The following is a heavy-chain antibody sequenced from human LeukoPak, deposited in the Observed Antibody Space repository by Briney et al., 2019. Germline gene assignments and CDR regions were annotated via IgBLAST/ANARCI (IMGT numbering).Heavy chain of an antibody. Sequence: GGSLRLSCAASGITFRNYGMQWVRQAPGKGLEWVAIIWYDGSNKYYADSVKGRFTISRDNSKNMVYLQMNSLRAEDTAVYYCAVNYDSSGYYHDYWGQGTLVTVSS. V-gene: IGHV3-33*03. J-gene: IGHJ4*02. D-gene: IGHD3-22*01. CDR2: IWYDGSNK. CDR3: AVNYDSSGYYHDY. CDR1: GITFRNYG.